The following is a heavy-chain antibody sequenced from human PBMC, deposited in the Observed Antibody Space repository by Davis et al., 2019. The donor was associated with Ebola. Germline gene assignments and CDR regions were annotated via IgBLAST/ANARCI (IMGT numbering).Heavy chain of an antibody. D-gene: IGHD4-11*01. V-gene: IGHV3-11*01. CDR2: ISSCSSTI. CDR3: ARLDSSKLHFEY. J-gene: IGHJ4*02. Sequence: PGGSLRLSCAASGFTFSDYYMTWIRQAPGKGLQWLSYISSCSSTIYYADSVKGRFTIFRDNAKNSLYLQMNSLRVEDTALYYCARLDSSKLHFEYWGQGTLVAVSS. CDR1: GFTFSDYY.